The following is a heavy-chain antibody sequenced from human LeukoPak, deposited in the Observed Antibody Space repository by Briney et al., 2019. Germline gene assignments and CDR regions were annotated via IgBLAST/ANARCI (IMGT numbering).Heavy chain of an antibody. Sequence: GASAKVSCKTSGYSFTDYYMHWVRQAPGQGLEWMGWINPNSGGTSSAQKFQGRVTMTRDTSITTVYMEMNWLTSDDTAIYYCARADRLHGGPYLIGPWGQGTLVTVSS. J-gene: IGHJ5*02. CDR1: GYSFTDYY. D-gene: IGHD2-21*01. CDR3: ARADRLHGGPYLIGP. V-gene: IGHV1-2*02. CDR2: INPNSGGT.